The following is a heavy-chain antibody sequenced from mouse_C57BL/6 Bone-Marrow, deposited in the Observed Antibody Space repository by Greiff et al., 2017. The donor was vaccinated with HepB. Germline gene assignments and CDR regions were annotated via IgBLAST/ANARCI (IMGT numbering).Heavy chain of an antibody. Sequence: QVQLKQSGAELVKPGASVKLSCKASGYTFTSYWMHWVKQRPGQGLEWIGMIHPNSGSTNYNEKFKSKATLTVDKSSSTAYMQLSRLTSEDSAVYYCAVIYYGIFYAMDYWGQGTSVTVSS. CDR2: IHPNSGST. J-gene: IGHJ4*01. D-gene: IGHD2-1*01. V-gene: IGHV1-64*01. CDR1: GYTFTSYW. CDR3: AVIYYGIFYAMDY.